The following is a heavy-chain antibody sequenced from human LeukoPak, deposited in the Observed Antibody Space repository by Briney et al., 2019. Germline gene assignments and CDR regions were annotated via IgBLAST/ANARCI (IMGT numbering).Heavy chain of an antibody. Sequence: GESLKISCKDSGYDFTTYWIGWVRQMPGKGLEWMGIIYPGDSDTRYSQSFQGQVTISADKSTNTAYLQWSSLKASDSAMYYCARHRSAAGGDGRRLEYWGQGTLVTVSS. D-gene: IGHD2-21*02. CDR3: ARHRSAAGGDGRRLEY. CDR2: IYPGDSDT. CDR1: GYDFTTYW. J-gene: IGHJ4*02. V-gene: IGHV5-51*01.